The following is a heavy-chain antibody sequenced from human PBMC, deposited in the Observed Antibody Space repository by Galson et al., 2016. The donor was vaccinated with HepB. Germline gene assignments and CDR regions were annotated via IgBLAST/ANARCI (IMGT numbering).Heavy chain of an antibody. V-gene: IGHV1-8*01. Sequence: SVKVSCKASGYTFTSYDFNWVRQAPGQGLECMGWMNPNSGNTGYAPKFQGRVTMTWDTSISTAYVELSSLTSEDTAVYYCARPLVRGVFGKDVWGQGTTVTVSS. CDR2: MNPNSGNT. CDR3: ARPLVRGVFGKDV. CDR1: GYTFTSYD. J-gene: IGHJ6*02. D-gene: IGHD3-10*01.